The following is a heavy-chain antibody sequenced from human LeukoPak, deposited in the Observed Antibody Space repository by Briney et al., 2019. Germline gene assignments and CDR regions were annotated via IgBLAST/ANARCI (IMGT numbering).Heavy chain of an antibody. J-gene: IGHJ4*01. CDR1: GASISNFY. D-gene: IGHD3-16*02. Sequence: PSETLSLTCTVSGASISNFYWSWIRQAPGQGLEWIGYMLYSGSTNQKPSLRSRVTISVDTSKNQVSLKLSSVTAADTAVYYCARSDIWGSYRFLDYWGQGILVTVSS. CDR3: ARSDIWGSYRFLDY. CDR2: MLYSGST. V-gene: IGHV4-59*08.